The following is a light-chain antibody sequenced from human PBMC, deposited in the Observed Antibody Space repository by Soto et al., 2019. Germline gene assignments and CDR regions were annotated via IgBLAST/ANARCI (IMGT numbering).Light chain of an antibody. CDR2: STN. J-gene: IGLJ3*02. CDR3: LLHYADGWV. CDR1: TGAVTSGYD. V-gene: IGLV7-43*01. Sequence: QAVVPQEPSLTVSPGGTVTLTCASSTGAVTSGYDPNWFQQKPGQAPRALIYSTNNKYSWTPARFSGSLLGDKAALTLSGVQPEDEAEYYCLLHYADGWVFGGGTKLTVL.